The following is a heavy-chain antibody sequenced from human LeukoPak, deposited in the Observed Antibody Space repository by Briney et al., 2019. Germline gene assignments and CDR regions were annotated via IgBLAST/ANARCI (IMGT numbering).Heavy chain of an antibody. CDR1: GGSISSYY. CDR3: ARREGAPDY. V-gene: IGHV4-34*01. D-gene: IGHD1-26*01. J-gene: IGHJ4*02. CDR2: INHSGST. Sequence: PSETLSLTCTVSGGSISSYYWSWIRQPPGKGLEWIGEINHSGSTNYNPSLTSRVTISVDTSKNRFSLKLSSVTAADTAVYYCARREGAPDYWGQGTLVTVSS.